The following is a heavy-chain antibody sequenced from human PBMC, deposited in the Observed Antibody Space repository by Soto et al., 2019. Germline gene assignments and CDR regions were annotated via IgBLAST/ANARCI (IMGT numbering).Heavy chain of an antibody. CDR1: GFTVSSNY. D-gene: IGHD3-22*01. CDR3: ARDEPDRSFQH. V-gene: IGHV3-66*01. J-gene: IGHJ1*01. CDR2: IYSGGST. Sequence: EVQLVESGGGLVQPGGSLRLSCAASGFTVSSNYMSWVRQAPGKGLEWVSVIYSGGSTYYADSVKGRFTISRDNAKNTLYRQMNSLRAEDTAVYYCARDEPDRSFQHWGQGTLVTVSS.